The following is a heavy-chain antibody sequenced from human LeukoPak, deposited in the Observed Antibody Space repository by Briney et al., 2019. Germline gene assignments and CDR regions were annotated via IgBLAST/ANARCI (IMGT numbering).Heavy chain of an antibody. D-gene: IGHD3-3*01. J-gene: IGHJ4*02. CDR2: FDPGNGEI. V-gene: IGHV1-24*01. Sequence: ASVKVSCKVSGHTLIYLTMNWVGQAPGKGRELMGGFDPGNGEIIYAQKFQGRVTMTEDASTDTAYMELSSLKSEDTAVYYCAAGGLYDLLPYWGQGTLVTVSS. CDR3: AAGGLYDLLPY. CDR1: GHTLIYLT.